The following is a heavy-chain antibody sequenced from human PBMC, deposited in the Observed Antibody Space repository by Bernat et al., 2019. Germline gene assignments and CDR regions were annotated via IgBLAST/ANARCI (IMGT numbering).Heavy chain of an antibody. Sequence: QVQLQQSVPGLVKPSQTLSLTCAISGDSVSSNSAAWNWIRQSPSRGLEWLGRTYYRSKWYNDYAVSVKSRITINPDTSKNQFSLQLNSVTPEDTAVYYCARDRQWLTIDYYYYYGMDVWGQGTTVTVSS. CDR1: GDSVSSNSAA. D-gene: IGHD6-19*01. CDR3: ARDRQWLTIDYYYYYGMDV. V-gene: IGHV6-1*01. J-gene: IGHJ6*02. CDR2: TYYRSKWYN.